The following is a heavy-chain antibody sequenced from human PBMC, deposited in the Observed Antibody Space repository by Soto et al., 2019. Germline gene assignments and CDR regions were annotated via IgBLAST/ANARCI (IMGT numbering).Heavy chain of an antibody. V-gene: IGHV1-3*01. Sequence: ASVKVSCKASRVAFSKFIVTWVRQAPGQRLEWMGWINPGNGDTKYSQKFQGRVTITRDTSATTAYMELSSLRSEDSAVFYCARTDCSSTSCYNYYYYGMDVWGQGTTVTVSS. CDR2: INPGNGDT. CDR3: ARTDCSSTSCYNYYYYGMDV. CDR1: RVAFSKFI. D-gene: IGHD2-2*01. J-gene: IGHJ6*02.